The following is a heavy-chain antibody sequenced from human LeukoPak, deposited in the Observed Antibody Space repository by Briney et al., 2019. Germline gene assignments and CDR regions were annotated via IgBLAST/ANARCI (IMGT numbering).Heavy chain of an antibody. CDR1: GASISSNGHY. D-gene: IGHD2-15*01. CDR3: ARRDCGGGSCSFDY. CDR2: IYYSGST. J-gene: IGHJ4*02. V-gene: IGHV4-39*01. Sequence: PSETLSLICTVSGASISSNGHYWNWIRQPLGKGLEWIGTIYYSGSTYYNPSLKSRVTISIDTSKNQFSLKLTSVTAADTAVYYCARRDCGGGSCSFDYWGQGILVTVSS.